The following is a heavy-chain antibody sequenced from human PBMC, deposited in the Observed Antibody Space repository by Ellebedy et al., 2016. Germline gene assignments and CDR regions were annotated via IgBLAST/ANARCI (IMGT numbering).Heavy chain of an antibody. CDR2: ISAYNGNT. CDR3: ARSPGGPPGADSGHQPNDY. CDR1: GYTFTSYA. D-gene: IGHD1-26*01. Sequence: ASVKVSXXASGYTFTSYAMHWVRQAPGQRLEWMGWISAYNGNTNYAQKFQDRVKLTADQSTSTAYMELSSLRSEDTAVYYCARSPGGPPGADSGHQPNDYWGQGTLVTVSS. J-gene: IGHJ4*02. V-gene: IGHV1-3*01.